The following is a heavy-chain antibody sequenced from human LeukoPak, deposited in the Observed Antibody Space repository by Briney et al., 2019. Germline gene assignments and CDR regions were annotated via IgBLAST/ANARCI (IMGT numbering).Heavy chain of an antibody. J-gene: IGHJ4*02. D-gene: IGHD2-15*01. Sequence: ASVKVSCKASGYTFTSYAMHWVRQAPGQRLEWMGWSNAGNGNTKYSQEFQGRFTISRDNAKNSLFLQMNSLRPEDTALYYCARWGGGSCYDLWGQGTLVTVSS. CDR1: GYTFTSYA. CDR3: ARWGGGSCYDL. CDR2: SNAGNGNT. V-gene: IGHV1-3*02.